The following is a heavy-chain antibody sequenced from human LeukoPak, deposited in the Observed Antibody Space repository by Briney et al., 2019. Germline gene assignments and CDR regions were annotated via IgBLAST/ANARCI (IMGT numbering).Heavy chain of an antibody. V-gene: IGHV4-59*01. J-gene: IGHJ4*02. CDR2: IYYSGST. CDR1: GGSISSYY. Sequence: SETLSLTCTVSGGSISSYYWSWIRQPPGKGLEWIGYIYYSGSTNYYPSLKSRVTISVDTSKNQFSLKLSSVTAADTAVYYCARTEWDSSGWLGYFDYWGQGTLVTVSS. CDR3: ARTEWDSSGWLGYFDY. D-gene: IGHD6-19*01.